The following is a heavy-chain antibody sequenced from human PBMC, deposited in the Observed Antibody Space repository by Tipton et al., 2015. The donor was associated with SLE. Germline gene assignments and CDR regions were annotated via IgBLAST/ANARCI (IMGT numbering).Heavy chain of an antibody. D-gene: IGHD1-26*01. CDR2: IYYSGST. J-gene: IGHJ4*01. Sequence: TLRLSCTVSGGSISSSSYYWGWIRQPPGKGLEWIGSIYYSGSTYYNPSLKSRVPISVDTSKNQFSLKLSSVTAADTAVYYCARDPSRYCGCQAPFDYWGQGTLVTVSS. V-gene: IGHV4-39*07. CDR3: ARDPSRYCGCQAPFDY. CDR1: GGSISSSSYY.